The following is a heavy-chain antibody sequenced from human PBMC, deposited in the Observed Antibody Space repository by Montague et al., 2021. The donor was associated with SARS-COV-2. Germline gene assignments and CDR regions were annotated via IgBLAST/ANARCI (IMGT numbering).Heavy chain of an antibody. J-gene: IGHJ4*02. CDR3: VSSVGLIEMSATNFDY. CDR1: GGSISSYY. D-gene: IGHD5-24*01. Sequence: SETLSLTCSVSGGSISSYYWSWIRQPAGKGLEWIGRIYTSGSTNFNPSLKSRVTMSVDTSKNQFSLKLSSVTAADTAVYYCVSSVGLIEMSATNFDYWGQGTLVTVSS. V-gene: IGHV4-4*07. CDR2: IYTSGST.